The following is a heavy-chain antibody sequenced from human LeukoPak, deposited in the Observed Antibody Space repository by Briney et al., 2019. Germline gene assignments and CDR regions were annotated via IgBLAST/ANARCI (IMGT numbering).Heavy chain of an antibody. CDR1: GGSISCSRYY. D-gene: IGHD6-13*01. J-gene: IGHJ4*02. V-gene: IGHV4-39*01. CDR3: ARQPPVAASGNFIDS. Sequence: SETLSLTCTVSGGSISCSRYYWGWIRQPPGKVLEWIGSIYYSGSTYYNPSLKSRVTISVDTSKNQFSLKLSSVTAADTAVYYCARQPPVAASGNFIDSWGQGTLVTVSS. CDR2: IYYSGST.